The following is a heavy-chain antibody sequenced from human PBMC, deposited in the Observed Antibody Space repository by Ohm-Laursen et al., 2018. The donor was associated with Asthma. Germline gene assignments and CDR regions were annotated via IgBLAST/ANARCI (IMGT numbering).Heavy chain of an antibody. CDR2: IYYSGST. D-gene: IGHD2-21*01. CDR1: GGSISSGDYY. Sequence: TLSLTCTVSGGSISSGDYYWSWIRQPPGKGLEWIGYIYYSGSTYYNPSLKSRVTISVDTSKNQFSLKLSSVTAADTAVYYCASRVDCGGDCFDAFDIWGQGTMVTVSS. V-gene: IGHV4-30-4*01. J-gene: IGHJ3*02. CDR3: ASRVDCGGDCFDAFDI.